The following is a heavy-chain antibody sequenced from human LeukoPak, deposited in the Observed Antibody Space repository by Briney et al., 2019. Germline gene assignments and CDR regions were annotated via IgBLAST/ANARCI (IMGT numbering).Heavy chain of an antibody. Sequence: ASVKVSCKASGGTFSSYAISWVRQAPGQGLEWMGGIIPIFGTANYAQKFQGRVTITADESTSTAYMELSSLRSEDTAVYYCARGLFDGVIAAADLPYYYYYMDVWGKGTTVTVSS. CDR2: IIPIFGTA. J-gene: IGHJ6*03. V-gene: IGHV1-69*13. CDR3: ARGLFDGVIAAADLPYYYYYMDV. D-gene: IGHD6-13*01. CDR1: GGTFSSYA.